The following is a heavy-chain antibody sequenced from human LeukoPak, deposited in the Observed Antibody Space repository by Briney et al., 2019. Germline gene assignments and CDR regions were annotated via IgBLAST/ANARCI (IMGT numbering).Heavy chain of an antibody. Sequence: SETLSLTCTVSGGSISSYYFSWIRQPPGKGLEWIGYIYYSGSTNYNPSLKSRVSMSVDTSKRQFYLNVYSVTAADTAVYYCARLNEGYSYGVYHYYGMDVWGQGTTVTVSS. CDR2: IYYSGST. V-gene: IGHV4-59*01. CDR1: GGSISSYY. J-gene: IGHJ6*02. D-gene: IGHD5-18*01. CDR3: ARLNEGYSYGVYHYYGMDV.